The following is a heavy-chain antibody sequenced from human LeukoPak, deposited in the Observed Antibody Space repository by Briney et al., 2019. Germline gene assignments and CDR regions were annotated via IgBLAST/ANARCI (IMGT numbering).Heavy chain of an antibody. V-gene: IGHV3-74*01. CDR1: GFTFSTYW. CDR3: AKESGYDVDLEY. Sequence: GGSLRLSCAGSGFTFSTYWMHWVRQAPGGGLVWVSGINTDGSTTSYADSVKGRFTISRDNAKNTVYLQVSSLRAEDTAVYYCAKESGYDVDLEYWGQGALVTVSS. CDR2: INTDGSTT. D-gene: IGHD5-12*01. J-gene: IGHJ4*02.